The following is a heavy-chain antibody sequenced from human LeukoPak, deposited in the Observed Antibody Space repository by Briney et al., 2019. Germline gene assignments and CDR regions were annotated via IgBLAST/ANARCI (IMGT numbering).Heavy chain of an antibody. CDR2: IYYSGST. V-gene: IGHV4-59*01. CDR1: GGSISIYY. Sequence: TLSLTCTVSGGSISIYYWSWIRQPPGKGLECIGYIYYSGSTNYNPSLKSRVTISVDTSKNQFSLKLSSVTAADTAVYYCARVGGYVGPIDYWGQGTLVTVSS. J-gene: IGHJ4*02. D-gene: IGHD5-12*01. CDR3: ARVGGYVGPIDY.